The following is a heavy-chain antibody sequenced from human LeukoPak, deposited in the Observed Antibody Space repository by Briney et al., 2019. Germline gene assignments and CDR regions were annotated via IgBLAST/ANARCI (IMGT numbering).Heavy chain of an antibody. J-gene: IGHJ3*02. CDR1: GYTFTVYY. CDR2: INPNSGGT. CDR3: ARHVERLAFDI. D-gene: IGHD1-1*01. Sequence: GASVKVSFKASGYTFTVYYMHCVRQAPGQGLEWMGGINPNSGGTNYAQKFQGRVTMTRDTSISTAYMELSRLRSDDTAVYYCARHVERLAFDIWGQGTMATVSS. V-gene: IGHV1-2*02.